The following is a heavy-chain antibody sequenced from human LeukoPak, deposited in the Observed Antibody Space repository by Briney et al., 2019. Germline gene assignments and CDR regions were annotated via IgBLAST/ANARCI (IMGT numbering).Heavy chain of an antibody. J-gene: IGHJ4*02. CDR1: GLTLSNYA. V-gene: IGHV3-23*01. Sequence: PGRSLRLSFAASGLTLSNYAMNWVRQAPRKGLERVSGVSGSGGSTKYADSVKGRFTISRDNSKNTLYLQMSSLRVEDTAVYYCAKDRVFGILIGGGFDYWGQGTQLIVSS. CDR2: VSGSGGST. CDR3: AKDRVFGILIGGGFDY. D-gene: IGHD3-3*01.